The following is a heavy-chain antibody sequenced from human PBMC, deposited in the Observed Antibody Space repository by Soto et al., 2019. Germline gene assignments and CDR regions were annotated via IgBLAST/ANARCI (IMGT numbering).Heavy chain of an antibody. V-gene: IGHV1-18*01. J-gene: IGHJ6*02. CDR1: GYTFTSYG. Sequence: ASVKVSCKASGYTFTSYGISWVRQAPGQGLEWMGWISAYNGNTNYAQKLQGRVTMTTDTSTSTAYMELRSLRSDDTAVYYCARGDSSGYWDYYYGMDVWGQGTTVTVS. CDR2: ISAYNGNT. CDR3: ARGDSSGYWDYYYGMDV. D-gene: IGHD3-22*01.